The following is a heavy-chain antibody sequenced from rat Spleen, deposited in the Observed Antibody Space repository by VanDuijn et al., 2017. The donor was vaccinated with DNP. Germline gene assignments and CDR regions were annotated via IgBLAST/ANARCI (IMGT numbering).Heavy chain of an antibody. Sequence: EVQLVESGGDLVQPGRSLNLSCVASGFTFKNYWMTWIRQVPGKGLEWVASITSSDANPYYPDSVKGRFTISRDNAQDTLYLQMNSLRPEDTATYYCARFDGYSYLYVMDVWGQGTSVTVSS. CDR2: ITSSDANP. D-gene: IGHD1-12*01. CDR1: GFTFKNYW. V-gene: IGHV5-31*01. CDR3: ARFDGYSYLYVMDV. J-gene: IGHJ4*01.